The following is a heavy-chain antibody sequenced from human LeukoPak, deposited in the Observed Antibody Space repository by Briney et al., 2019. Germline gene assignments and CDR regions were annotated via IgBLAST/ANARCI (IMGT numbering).Heavy chain of an antibody. D-gene: IGHD3-22*01. J-gene: IGHJ4*02. V-gene: IGHV4-39*01. CDR3: ARDSSGYYGKGSYFDY. CDR2: IYYSGST. Sequence: SETLSLTCTVSGGSISSSSYYWGWIRQPPGKGLEWIGSIYYSGSTYYNPTLKSRVNISVDTSKNQFSLKLSSVTAADTAVYYCARDSSGYYGKGSYFDYWGQGTLVTVSS. CDR1: GGSISSSSYY.